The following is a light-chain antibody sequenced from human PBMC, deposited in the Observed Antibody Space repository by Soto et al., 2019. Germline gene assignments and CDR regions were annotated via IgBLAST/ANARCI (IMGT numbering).Light chain of an antibody. J-gene: IGLJ1*01. Sequence: QSALTQPHSASGSPGQSVTISFTGTSSDVGCYNSVSWYQHYPGRAPKHVIYEVSKRPSGVTDRFSGSKPGNTASLTVSGLEADDEDDYYCSSYAGSKNFYVFGTGTKLTVL. CDR2: EVS. CDR1: SSDVGCYNS. CDR3: SSYAGSKNFYV. V-gene: IGLV2-8*01.